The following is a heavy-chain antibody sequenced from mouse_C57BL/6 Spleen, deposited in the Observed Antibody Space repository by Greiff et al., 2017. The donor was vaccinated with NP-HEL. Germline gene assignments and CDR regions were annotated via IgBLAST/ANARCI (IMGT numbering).Heavy chain of an antibody. V-gene: IGHV1-64*01. Sequence: QVQLQQPGAELVKPGASVKLSCKASGYTFTSYWMHWVKQRPGQGLEWIGMIHPNSGSTNYNEKFKSKATLTVDKSSSTAYMQLSSLTSEDSSVYYCARDVFYAMDYWGQGTSVTVSS. CDR3: ARDVFYAMDY. J-gene: IGHJ4*01. CDR2: IHPNSGST. CDR1: GYTFTSYW.